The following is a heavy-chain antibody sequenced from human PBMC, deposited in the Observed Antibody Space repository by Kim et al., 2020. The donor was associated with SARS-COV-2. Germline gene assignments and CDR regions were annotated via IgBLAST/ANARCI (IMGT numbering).Heavy chain of an antibody. CDR1: GFTFSYYW. CDR2: LSQGGSEK. CDR3: VRGLPSV. V-gene: IGHV3-7*03. J-gene: IGHJ1*01. Sequence: GGSLRLSCAASGFTFSYYWMSWVRQAPGKGLEWVANLSQGGSEKFYVDPVKGRFTISRDNAKNSVFLEMNSLRAEDTAVYYCVRGLPSVWGQGTLVTVSS.